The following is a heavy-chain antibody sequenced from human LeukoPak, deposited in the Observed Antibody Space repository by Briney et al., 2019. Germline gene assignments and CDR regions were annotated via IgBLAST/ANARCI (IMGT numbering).Heavy chain of an antibody. Sequence: PGGSLRLSRAVSGITPSNYVMSWVRPAPREGGGWVAGISDGGGSTNYADSVKGRFTISRDNSKKIVYLEMNSLRVEDTAIYYCAKVAPWDHFDSNGHYSRFYFASWGLGTLVSVSS. J-gene: IGHJ4*02. D-gene: IGHD3-22*01. V-gene: IGHV3-23*01. CDR2: ISDGGGST. CDR1: GITPSNYV. CDR3: AKVAPWDHFDSNGHYSRFYFAS.